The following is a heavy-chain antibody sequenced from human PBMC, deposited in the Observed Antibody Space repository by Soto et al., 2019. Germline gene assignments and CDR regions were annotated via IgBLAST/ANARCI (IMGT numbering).Heavy chain of an antibody. CDR1: GFTFSSYA. D-gene: IGHD3-22*01. CDR3: AKSLHYDSSGYPPYFDY. CDR2: ISGSGGST. J-gene: IGHJ4*02. V-gene: IGHV3-23*01. Sequence: TGGSLRLSCAASGFTFSSYAMSWVRRAPGKGLEWVSAISGSGGSTYYADSVKGRFTISRDNSKNTLYLQMNSLRAEDTAVYYCAKSLHYDSSGYPPYFDYWGQGTLVTVSS.